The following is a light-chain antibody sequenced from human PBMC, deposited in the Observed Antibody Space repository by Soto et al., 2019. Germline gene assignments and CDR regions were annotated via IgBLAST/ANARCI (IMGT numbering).Light chain of an antibody. CDR1: KLGEKY. CDR3: QAWDSSTYV. CDR2: QDN. Sequence: ELTQPPSVSVSPGQTASITCSGEKLGEKYASWYQQKPGQAPLLVIYQDNKRPSGIPERFSGSNSGNTATLTISGTQAMDEADYYCQAWDSSTYVFGTGTKVTVL. V-gene: IGLV3-1*01. J-gene: IGLJ1*01.